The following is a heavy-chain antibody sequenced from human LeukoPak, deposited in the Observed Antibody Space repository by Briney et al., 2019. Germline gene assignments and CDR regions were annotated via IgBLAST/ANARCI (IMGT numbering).Heavy chain of an antibody. D-gene: IGHD3-22*01. Sequence: SVKVSCKASGVIFSSYTFSWVRQAPGQGLEWMGKITPVSDLAHYAQKFQGRVTFTADTHTGTTYMELRSLRSEDTAVYYCARASYYYDSSGYYALDYFDYWGQGTLVTVSS. CDR1: GVIFSSYT. CDR2: ITPVSDLA. CDR3: ARASYYYDSSGYYALDYFDY. J-gene: IGHJ4*02. V-gene: IGHV1-69*02.